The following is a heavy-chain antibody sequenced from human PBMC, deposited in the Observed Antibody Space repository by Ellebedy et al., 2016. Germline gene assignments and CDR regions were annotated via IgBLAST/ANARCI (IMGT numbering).Heavy chain of an antibody. J-gene: IGHJ4*02. CDR2: IYYSGST. Sequence: SETLSLTCTVSGGSISSSSYYWGWIRQPPGKGLEWIGSIYYSGSTYYNPSLKSRVTISVDTSKNQFSLKLSSVTAADTAVYYCARQLGLNGSGSYSSRPLDYWGQGTLVTVSS. D-gene: IGHD3-10*01. V-gene: IGHV4-39*01. CDR3: ARQLGLNGSGSYSSRPLDY. CDR1: GGSISSSSYY.